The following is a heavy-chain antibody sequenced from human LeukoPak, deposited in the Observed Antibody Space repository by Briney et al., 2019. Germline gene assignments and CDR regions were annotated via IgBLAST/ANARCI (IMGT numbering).Heavy chain of an antibody. CDR2: INPNSGGT. J-gene: IGHJ4*02. CDR3: ASGGTIFGVVSHFDY. V-gene: IGHV1-2*02. D-gene: IGHD3-3*01. Sequence: ASVKVSRKASGYTFTGYHMHWVRQAPGQGLEWMGWINPNSGGTNYAQKFQGRVTMTRDTSISTAYMELSRLRSDDTAVYYCASGGTIFGVVSHFDYWGQGTLVTVSS. CDR1: GYTFTGYH.